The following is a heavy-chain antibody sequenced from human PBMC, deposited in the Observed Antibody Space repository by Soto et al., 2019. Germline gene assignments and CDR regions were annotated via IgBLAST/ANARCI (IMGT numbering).Heavy chain of an antibody. Sequence: SVKVSCKASGGTFSSYTISWVRQAPGQGLEWMGRLIPILGIANYAQKFQGRGTITADKSTSTAYMELSSLRSEDTAVYYCARDRHSSSSTGVHRSSNYRFDPWGQGTLVTVSS. CDR1: GGTFSSYT. CDR3: ARDRHSSSSTGVHRSSNYRFDP. CDR2: LIPILGIA. D-gene: IGHD6-13*01. V-gene: IGHV1-69*04. J-gene: IGHJ5*02.